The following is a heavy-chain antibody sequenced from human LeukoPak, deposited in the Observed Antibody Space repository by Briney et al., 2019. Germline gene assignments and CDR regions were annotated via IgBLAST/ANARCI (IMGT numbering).Heavy chain of an antibody. CDR2: ISASGDTT. CDR1: GFTFSSHV. V-gene: IGHV3-23*01. CDR3: ARDHGGADWPGDY. Sequence: PGGSLRLSCAASGFTFSSHVMSWVRQAPGKGLEWVSDISASGDTTYYADSVKGRFTISRDNSKNTLDLQMSSLRAEDTSVYYCARDHGGADWPGDYWGQGTLVTVSS. J-gene: IGHJ4*02. D-gene: IGHD3-16*01.